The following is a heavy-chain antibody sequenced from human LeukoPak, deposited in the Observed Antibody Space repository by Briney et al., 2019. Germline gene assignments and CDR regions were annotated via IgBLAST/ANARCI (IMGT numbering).Heavy chain of an antibody. CDR2: INTNTGNP. CDR1: GYTFTSYA. Sequence: ASVKVSCKAPGYTFTSYAMNWARQAPGQGLEWMGWINTNTGNPTYAQGFTGRFVFSLDTSVSTAYLQISSLKAEDTAVYYCARGVHYGDYLDAFDIWGQGTMVTVSS. D-gene: IGHD4-17*01. J-gene: IGHJ3*02. V-gene: IGHV7-4-1*02. CDR3: ARGVHYGDYLDAFDI.